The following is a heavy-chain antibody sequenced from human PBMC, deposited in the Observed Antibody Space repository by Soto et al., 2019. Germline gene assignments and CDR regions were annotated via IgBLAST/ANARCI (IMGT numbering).Heavy chain of an antibody. V-gene: IGHV4-39*01. Sequence: SETLSLTCTVSGGSISSSSYYWGWIRQPPGKGLEWIGSIYYSGSTYYNPSLKSRVTISVDTSKNQFSLKLSSVTAADMALYYCARHRSSSSWYLDYYYYYGMDVWGQGTTVTVSS. D-gene: IGHD6-13*01. J-gene: IGHJ6*02. CDR2: IYYSGST. CDR1: GGSISSSSYY. CDR3: ARHRSSSSWYLDYYYYYGMDV.